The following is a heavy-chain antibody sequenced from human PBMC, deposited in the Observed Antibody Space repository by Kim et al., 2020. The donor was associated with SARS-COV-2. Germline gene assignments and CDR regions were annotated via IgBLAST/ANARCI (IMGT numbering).Heavy chain of an antibody. J-gene: IGHJ4*02. CDR2: SP. Sequence: SPYYADSVKGRFTIPRDKSKNTLYLQMNSLRAEDTAVYYCAKAASYGPWYWGQGTLVTVSS. V-gene: IGHV3-23*01. CDR3: AKAASYGPWY. D-gene: IGHD5-18*01.